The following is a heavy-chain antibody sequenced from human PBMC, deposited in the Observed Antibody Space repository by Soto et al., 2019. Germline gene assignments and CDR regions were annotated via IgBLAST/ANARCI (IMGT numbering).Heavy chain of an antibody. J-gene: IGHJ6*02. CDR2: IRSKANSYAT. CDR3: TSEWIRKFYYYGRGV. V-gene: IGHV3-73*01. D-gene: IGHD5-18*01. CDR1: GFTFSGSA. Sequence: GGSLRLSCAASGFTFSGSAMHWVRQASGKGLEWVVRIRSKANSYATAYAASVKGRFTISRDDAKNTSYLQMNSLKAEDTAVYYCTSEWIRKFYYYGRGVWGQGTTVTVSS.